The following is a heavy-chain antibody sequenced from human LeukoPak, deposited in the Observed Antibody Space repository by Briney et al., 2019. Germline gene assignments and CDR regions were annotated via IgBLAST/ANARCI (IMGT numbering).Heavy chain of an antibody. D-gene: IGHD4-17*01. CDR2: MNPNSGNT. J-gene: IGHJ6*02. CDR1: GYTFTSYD. Sequence: ASVKVSCKASGYTFTSYDINWVRQATGQGLEWMGWMNPNSGNTGYAQKFQGRVTMTRNTSISTAYMELSSLRSEDTAVYYCASSWISTVLELYGMDVWGQGTTVTVSS. V-gene: IGHV1-8*01. CDR3: ASSWISTVLELYGMDV.